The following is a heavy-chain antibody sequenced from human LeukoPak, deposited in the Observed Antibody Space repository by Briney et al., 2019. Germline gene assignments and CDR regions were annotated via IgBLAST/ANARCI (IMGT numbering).Heavy chain of an antibody. J-gene: IGHJ6*03. CDR1: GGSMSDYY. CDR2: FYSSGST. V-gene: IGHV4-4*07. CDR3: ARVSTDYDILTGYYRPYYYYYMDV. D-gene: IGHD3-9*01. Sequence: SETLSLTCTVSGGSMSDYYWSWIRQPPGKGLEWIGRFYSSGSTNYNPSPKSRVTMSVDTSKNQFSLKLSSVPAADTAVYYCARVSTDYDILTGYYRPYYYYYMDVWGKGTTVTISS.